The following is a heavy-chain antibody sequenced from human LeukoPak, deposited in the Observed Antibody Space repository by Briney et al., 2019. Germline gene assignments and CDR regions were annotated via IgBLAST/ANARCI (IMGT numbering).Heavy chain of an antibody. D-gene: IGHD6-19*01. Sequence: GGSLRRSGTASGFSFSNHYMRRIRQAPGKGREGGANKNEDGSNKWHLGSVKGRFTVYRDNARNSLYLQMNSLRVEDTAVYYCTRVIVAVPGYFDYFDFWGQGVLVTVSS. V-gene: IGHV3-7*01. CDR1: GFSFSNHY. J-gene: IGHJ4*02. CDR3: TRVIVAVPGYFDYFDF. CDR2: KNEDGSNK.